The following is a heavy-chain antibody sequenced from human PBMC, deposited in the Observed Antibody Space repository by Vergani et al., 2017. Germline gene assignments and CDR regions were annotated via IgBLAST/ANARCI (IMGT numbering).Heavy chain of an antibody. V-gene: IGHV1-69*01. Sequence: QVQLVQSGAEVKKPGASVKVSCKASGYTFTSYYMHWVRQAPGQGLEWMGGIIPIFGTANYAQKFQGRVTITADESTSTAYMELSSLRSEDTAVYYCARVAAVAGSYYYYYGMDVWGQGTTVTVSS. D-gene: IGHD6-19*01. CDR1: GYTFTSYY. CDR2: IIPIFGTA. J-gene: IGHJ6*02. CDR3: ARVAAVAGSYYYYYGMDV.